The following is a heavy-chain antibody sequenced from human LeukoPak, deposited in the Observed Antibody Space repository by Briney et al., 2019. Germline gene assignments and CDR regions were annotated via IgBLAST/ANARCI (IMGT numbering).Heavy chain of an antibody. D-gene: IGHD2-8*02. Sequence: GRSLRLSCAASGFTFSSYWMHWVRQAPGKGLVWVSRINSDGSSTNYADSVKGRFTISRDTSKTTVYLQMNSLRAEDTALYYCARDLHYWVAMDVWGQGTTVTVS. CDR1: GFTFSSYW. CDR3: ARDLHYWVAMDV. CDR2: INSDGSST. J-gene: IGHJ6*02. V-gene: IGHV3-74*01.